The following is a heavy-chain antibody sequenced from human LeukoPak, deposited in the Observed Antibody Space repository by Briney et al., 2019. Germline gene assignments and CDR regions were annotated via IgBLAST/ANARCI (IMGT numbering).Heavy chain of an antibody. CDR1: GFTFNGSA. Sequence: PGGSLRLSCAASGFTFNGSAMHWVRQAPGKGLEWVALISYDGKNKYYVDSVKGRFTISRDNSKNTLYLQMNSLRAEDTAVYYCARDSGVPAVKYYFDYWGQGTLVTVSS. CDR3: ARDSGVPAVKYYFDY. D-gene: IGHD2-2*01. J-gene: IGHJ4*02. CDR2: ISYDGKNK. V-gene: IGHV3-30*04.